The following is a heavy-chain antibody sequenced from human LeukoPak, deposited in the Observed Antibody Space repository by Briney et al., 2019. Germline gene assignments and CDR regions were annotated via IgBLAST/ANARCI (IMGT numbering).Heavy chain of an antibody. CDR2: IKSKTDGRTT. CDR3: TTEEEEELPIRDY. Sequence: GSLRLSCEASGFTFRNAWMSWVRQPPGTGQGWVGRIKSKTDGRTTDYAAPVKGRFTISRDDSKNTLYLQMNSLKTEDTAVYYCTTEEEEELPIRDYWGQGTLVTVSS. CDR1: GFTFRNAW. D-gene: IGHD3-16*01. V-gene: IGHV3-15*01. J-gene: IGHJ4*02.